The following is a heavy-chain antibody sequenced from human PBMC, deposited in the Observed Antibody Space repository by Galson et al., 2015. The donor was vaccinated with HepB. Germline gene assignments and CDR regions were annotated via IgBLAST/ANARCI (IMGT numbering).Heavy chain of an antibody. V-gene: IGHV7-4-1*02. D-gene: IGHD3-22*01. CDR2: INTNTGNP. J-gene: IGHJ6*02. CDR1: GYTFTSYA. Sequence: SVKVSCKASGYTFTSYAMNWVRQAPGQGLEWMGWINTNTGNPTYAQGFTGRFVFSLDTSVSTAYLQISSLKAGDTAVYYCARVYSSGTYYYYYGMDVWGQGTTVTVSS. CDR3: ARVYSSGTYYYYYGMDV.